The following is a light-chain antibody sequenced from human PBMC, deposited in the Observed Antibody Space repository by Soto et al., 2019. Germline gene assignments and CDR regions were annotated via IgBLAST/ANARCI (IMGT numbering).Light chain of an antibody. Sequence: VVTQSPASLSVSPGGRVTVSCRAGPISTSLAWYQHEPGQAPRLVIYDASLRANGVPARFGGSGSGTDFTLTISGLEPEDFAVYYCQQRSVWPITFGQGTRLEIK. CDR2: DAS. CDR3: QQRSVWPIT. V-gene: IGKV3-11*01. CDR1: PISTS. J-gene: IGKJ5*01.